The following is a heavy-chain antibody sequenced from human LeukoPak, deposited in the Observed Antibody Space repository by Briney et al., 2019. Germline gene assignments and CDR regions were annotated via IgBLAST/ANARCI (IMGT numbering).Heavy chain of an antibody. J-gene: IGHJ6*03. CDR3: ATGKGYGSGSARYYYYYMDV. D-gene: IGHD3-10*01. CDR2: FDPEDGET. V-gene: IGHV1-24*01. Sequence: ASVKVSCKVSGYTLTELSMHWVRQAPGKGLEWVGGFDPEDGETIYAQKFQGRVTMTEDTSTDTAYMELSSLRSEDTAVYYCATGKGYGSGSARYYYYYMDVWGKGTTVTISS. CDR1: GYTLTELS.